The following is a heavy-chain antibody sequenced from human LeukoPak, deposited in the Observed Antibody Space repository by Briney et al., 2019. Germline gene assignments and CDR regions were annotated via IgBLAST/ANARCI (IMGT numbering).Heavy chain of an antibody. CDR1: GFTFSSDD. CDR2: ISGSGYRI. J-gene: IGHJ4*02. V-gene: IGHV3-48*03. D-gene: IGHD3-10*01. CDR3: GREGSSYAPSQPCFFDF. Sequence: GGSLRLSCAASGFTFSSDDMNWVRQAPGKGLEWVAYISGSGYRIYYAGSVKGRFTISRDNARKSLYLQMNSLRAEDTGTYHCGREGSSYAPSQPCFFDFWGQGTLVTVSS.